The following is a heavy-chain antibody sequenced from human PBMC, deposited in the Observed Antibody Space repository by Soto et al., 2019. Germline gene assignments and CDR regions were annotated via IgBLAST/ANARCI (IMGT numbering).Heavy chain of an antibody. CDR3: GISRHDSNFYYYGTDV. CDR1: GGTFSSHT. CDR2: TIPILGIT. J-gene: IGHJ6*02. D-gene: IGHD3-22*01. V-gene: IGHV1-69*02. Sequence: QVQLVQSGAEVKKPGSSLKVSCKASGGTFSSHTISWVRLAPGQGLEWMGRTIPILGITNYAQNFQGRVTLTADTSTGTASLELSSLRSEDMAVYYCGISRHDSNFYYYGTDVWGQGTTITVSS.